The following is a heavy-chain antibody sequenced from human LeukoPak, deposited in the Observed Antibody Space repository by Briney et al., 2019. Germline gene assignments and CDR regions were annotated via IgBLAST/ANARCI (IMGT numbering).Heavy chain of an antibody. V-gene: IGHV5-51*01. CDR1: GYSFTSYW. CDR2: IYPGDSDT. CDR3: ARTTMRGFKTFDS. J-gene: IGHJ4*02. D-gene: IGHD3-22*01. Sequence: KHGESLKISCKGSGYSFTSYWIGWVRQMPGKGLDWMGIIYPGDSDTRYSPSFQGQVTISADKSISTAYLQWSSLKASDTAMYYCARTTMRGFKTFDSWGQGTLVTVSS.